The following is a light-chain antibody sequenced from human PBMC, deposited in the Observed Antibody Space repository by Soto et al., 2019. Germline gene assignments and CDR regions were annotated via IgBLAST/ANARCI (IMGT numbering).Light chain of an antibody. J-gene: IGKJ4*01. V-gene: IGKV3-20*01. CDR1: QSVSSCS. CDR3: QQYGRSPGLT. Sequence: EIVLTQSPGILSLSPGERATLSCRALQSVSSCSLAWYQQKPGQAPRLLIYGASSRATGIPDRFSGSGSGTDFTLTSSRLEPEDFAVYYCQQYGRSPGLTFGGGTKVEIK. CDR2: GAS.